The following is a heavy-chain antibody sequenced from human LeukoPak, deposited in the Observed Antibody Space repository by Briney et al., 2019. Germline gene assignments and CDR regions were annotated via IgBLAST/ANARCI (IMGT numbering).Heavy chain of an antibody. V-gene: IGHV4-34*01. CDR3: ARGWKNTYYYGSGSYYRHPYYYYGMDV. J-gene: IGHJ6*02. Sequence: SETLSLTCTVYGGSFSGYYWSWIRQPPGKGLEWIGEINHSGSTNYNPSLKSRVTISVDTSKNQFSLKLSSVTAADTAVYYCARGWKNTYYYGSGSYYRHPYYYYGMDVWGQGTTVTVSS. CDR1: GGSFSGYY. CDR2: INHSGST. D-gene: IGHD3-10*01.